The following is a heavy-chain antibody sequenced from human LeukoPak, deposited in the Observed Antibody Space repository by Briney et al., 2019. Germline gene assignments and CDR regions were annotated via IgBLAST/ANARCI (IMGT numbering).Heavy chain of an antibody. D-gene: IGHD4-11*01. J-gene: IGHJ4*02. Sequence: ASVKVSCKASGYTFTSYYMHWVRQAPGQGLEWMGIINPSGGSTSYAQKFQGRVTMTTDTSTSTAYMELRSLRSDDTAVYYCARATQIRDYSSNYWGQGTLVTVSS. V-gene: IGHV1-46*01. CDR3: ARATQIRDYSSNY. CDR1: GYTFTSYY. CDR2: INPSGGST.